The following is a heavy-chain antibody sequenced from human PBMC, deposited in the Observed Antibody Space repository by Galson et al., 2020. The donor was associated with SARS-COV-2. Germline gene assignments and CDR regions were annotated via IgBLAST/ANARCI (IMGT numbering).Heavy chain of an antibody. D-gene: IGHD1-26*01. J-gene: IGHJ4*02. CDR3: ARESRWDLYFDY. CDR1: GGSISSSCYY. Sequence: SETLSLTCTVAGGSISSSCYYWRWIRQTAGKGLEWIERLYISERTKYNPSLKSRVTISADSSKSQFSLRLTSVTAADTVVYYCARESRWDLYFDYWGQGSLVTVSS. V-gene: IGHV4-61*02. CDR2: LYISERT.